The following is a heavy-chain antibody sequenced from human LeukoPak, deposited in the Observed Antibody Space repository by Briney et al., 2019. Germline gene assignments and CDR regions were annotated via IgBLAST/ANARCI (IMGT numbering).Heavy chain of an antibody. CDR1: GFTFSGSA. J-gene: IGHJ3*02. Sequence: PGGSLKLSCAASGFTFSGSAIHWVRQASGKGLEWVGRIGSKANNYATPYAASVTGRFTISRDDSNNTAYLQMNSLKTEDTAMYYCTRRGTNAADAFDIWGQGTMVTVSS. CDR2: IGSKANNYAT. V-gene: IGHV3-73*01. D-gene: IGHD1-1*01. CDR3: TRRGTNAADAFDI.